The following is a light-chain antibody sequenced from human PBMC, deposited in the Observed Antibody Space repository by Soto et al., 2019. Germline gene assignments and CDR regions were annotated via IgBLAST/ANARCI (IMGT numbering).Light chain of an antibody. CDR2: EGS. CDR3: CSYAGSSTGYV. Sequence: QSVLTQPASVSGYPGQSITISCTGTSSDVGSYNLVSWYQQHPGKAPKLMIYEGSKRPSGVSNRFSGSKSGNTASLTISGLQAEDEADYYCCSYAGSSTGYVFGTGTKVTVL. V-gene: IGLV2-23*01. CDR1: SSDVGSYNL. J-gene: IGLJ1*01.